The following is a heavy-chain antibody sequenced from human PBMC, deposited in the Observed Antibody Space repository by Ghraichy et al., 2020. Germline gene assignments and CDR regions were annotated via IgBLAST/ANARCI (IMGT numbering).Heavy chain of an antibody. CDR3: ARARASVAPAGWGDWFDP. D-gene: IGHD6-19*01. CDR1: GFTFSSYW. Sequence: GGSLRLSCAASGFTFSSYWMSWVRQAPGKGLECVAKIKQDESEKDYVASVKGRFTISRDNAKNSLYLQMNSLRAEDTAVYYCARARASVAPAGWGDWFDPWGQGTLVTVSS. J-gene: IGHJ5*02. CDR2: IKQDESEK. V-gene: IGHV3-7*01.